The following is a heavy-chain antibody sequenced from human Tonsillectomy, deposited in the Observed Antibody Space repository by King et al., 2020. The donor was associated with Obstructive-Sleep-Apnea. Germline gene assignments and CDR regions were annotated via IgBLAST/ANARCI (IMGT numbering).Heavy chain of an antibody. CDR1: GYSISSGYY. J-gene: IGHJ6*02. CDR2: IYHSGST. Sequence: PLQESGPGLVKPSETLSLTCTVSGYSISSGYYWGWIRQPPGKGLEWIGSIYHSGSTYYNPSLKSRVTISVDTSKNQFSLKLSSVTAADTAVYYFARDSLGDIVVVLAAEDYYYYYGMDVWGQGTTVTVSS. V-gene: IGHV4-38-2*02. D-gene: IGHD2-2*01. CDR3: ARDSLGDIVVVLAAEDYYYYYGMDV.